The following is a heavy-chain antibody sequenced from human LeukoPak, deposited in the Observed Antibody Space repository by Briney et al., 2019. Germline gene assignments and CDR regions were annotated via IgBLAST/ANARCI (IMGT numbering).Heavy chain of an antibody. V-gene: IGHV4-39*07. CDR1: GGSISSSSYY. CDR3: ARDPRQIAAAVVTPVFDP. CDR2: IYYSGST. Sequence: SETLSLTCIVSGGSISSSSYYWGWIRQPPGKGLEWIGSIYYSGSTYYNPSLKSRVTISVDTSKNQFSLKLSSVTAADTAVYYCARDPRQIAAAVVTPVFDPWGQGTLVTVSS. D-gene: IGHD6-13*01. J-gene: IGHJ5*02.